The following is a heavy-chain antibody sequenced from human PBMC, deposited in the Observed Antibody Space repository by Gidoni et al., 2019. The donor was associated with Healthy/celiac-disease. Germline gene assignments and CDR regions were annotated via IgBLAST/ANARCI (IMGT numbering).Heavy chain of an antibody. J-gene: IGHJ4*02. CDR2: ITHTEST. CDR1: GPSFSGYY. V-gene: IGHV4-34*01. D-gene: IGHD3-22*01. Sequence: QVQLQQWGAGLLKPSETLSLTCAMSGPSFSGYYWSWIRQSPGRGLEWIAEITHTESTNYKPSLRSRVTISVDASKNQFSRQLRSVTAADTAVYYCARGRYHDSSGFPYWGQGTLVTVSS. CDR3: ARGRYHDSSGFPY.